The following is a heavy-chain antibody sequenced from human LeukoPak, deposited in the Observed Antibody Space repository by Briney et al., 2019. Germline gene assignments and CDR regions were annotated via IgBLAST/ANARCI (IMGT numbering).Heavy chain of an antibody. V-gene: IGHV1-3*01. Sequence: ASVKVSCKASGYIFTDYAMHWVRQAPGQSLEWMGWINAGTGDTGYSQKFQGRVTITRDTSATTVYMYLGSLKSEDTAMYYCTRDISTVLLWFGEPHAFDLWGQGTMVTVSS. CDR1: GYIFTDYA. CDR2: INAGTGDT. D-gene: IGHD3-10*01. CDR3: TRDISTVLLWFGEPHAFDL. J-gene: IGHJ3*01.